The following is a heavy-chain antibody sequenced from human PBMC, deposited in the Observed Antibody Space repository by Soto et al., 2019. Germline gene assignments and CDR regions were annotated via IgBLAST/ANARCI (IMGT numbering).Heavy chain of an antibody. Sequence: GESLKISCKGSGYTFTSYWIGWVRQMPGKGLEWMGIIYPGDSDTRYSPSFQGQVTISADKSISAAYLQWSTLTASDTAMYYCAELASRDLLVVGAATAAFDYWGQGTLVTVSS. CDR3: AELASRDLLVVGAATAAFDY. CDR2: IYPGDSDT. CDR1: GYTFTSYW. J-gene: IGHJ4*02. D-gene: IGHD2-15*01. V-gene: IGHV5-51*01.